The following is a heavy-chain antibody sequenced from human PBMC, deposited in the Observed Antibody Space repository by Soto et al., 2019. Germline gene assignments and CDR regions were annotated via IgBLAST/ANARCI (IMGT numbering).Heavy chain of an antibody. CDR3: ARGRGYSYGLDP. CDR2: FYYSGST. CDR1: GGSISSGPYS. D-gene: IGHD5-18*01. J-gene: IGHJ5*02. Sequence: SETLSLTCTVSGGSISSGPYSWGWIRQPPGKGLEWIGTFYYSGSTYYNPSLESRVTISVDTSKNQFSLSLSSVTAADTAVYYCARGRGYSYGLDPWGQGTLVTVSS. V-gene: IGHV4-39*01.